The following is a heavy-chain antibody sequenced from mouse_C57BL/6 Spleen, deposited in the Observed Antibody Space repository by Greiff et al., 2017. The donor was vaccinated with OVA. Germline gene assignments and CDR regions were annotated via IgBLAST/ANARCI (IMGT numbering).Heavy chain of an antibody. CDR3: ARGRNMDY. CDR1: GYTFTSYW. J-gene: IGHJ4*01. V-gene: IGHV1-50*01. Sequence: QVQLQQSGAELVKPGASVKLSCKASGYTFTSYWMQWVKQRPGQGLEWIGEIDPSDSYTNYNQKFKGKATLTVDTSSSTAYMQLSSLTSEDSAVYYCARGRNMDYWGQGTSVTVSS. CDR2: IDPSDSYT.